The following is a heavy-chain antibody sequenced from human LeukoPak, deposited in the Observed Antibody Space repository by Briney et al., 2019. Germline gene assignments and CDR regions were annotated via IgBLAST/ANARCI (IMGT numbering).Heavy chain of an antibody. CDR3: ARAAGDNYYDSSGYKYYFDY. CDR2: INPNSGGT. D-gene: IGHD3-22*01. CDR1: EYTFTGYY. J-gene: IGHJ4*02. Sequence: ASVKVSCKASEYTFTGYYMHWVRQAPGQGLEWVGWINPNSGGTNYAQKFQGRVTMTRDTSISTAYMELRSLRSDDTAVYYCARAAGDNYYDSSGYKYYFDYWGQGTLVTVSS. V-gene: IGHV1-2*02.